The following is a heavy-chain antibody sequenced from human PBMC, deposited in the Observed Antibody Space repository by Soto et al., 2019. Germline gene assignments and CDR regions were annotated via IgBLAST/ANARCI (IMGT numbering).Heavy chain of an antibody. D-gene: IGHD3-10*01. CDR3: ARVVRGDDALDL. CDR2: INPKKGNT. J-gene: IGHJ3*01. Sequence: ASVKVSCKDSGYNFIDDGIRWVRQAPGQGLKWVGWINPKKGNTNYAQRVQGRVTLTTDTSTSTAYMELRSLRSDDTAVYYCARVVRGDDALDLWGQGTMVTVSS. V-gene: IGHV1-18*01. CDR1: GYNFIDDG.